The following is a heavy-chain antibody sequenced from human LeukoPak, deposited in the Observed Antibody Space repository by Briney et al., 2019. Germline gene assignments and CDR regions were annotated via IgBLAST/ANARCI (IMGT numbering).Heavy chain of an antibody. J-gene: IGHJ4*02. D-gene: IGHD3-16*02. CDR3: ARAHLCDYIWGSYRRAPYFDY. CDR1: GGSISSYY. Sequence: PSETLSLTCTVSGGSISSYYWSWIRQPAGKGLEWIGRIYASGSTNYNPSLKSRVTMSVDTSKNQFSLKLSSVTAADTAVYYCARAHLCDYIWGSYRRAPYFDYWGQGTLVTVSS. CDR2: IYASGST. V-gene: IGHV4-4*07.